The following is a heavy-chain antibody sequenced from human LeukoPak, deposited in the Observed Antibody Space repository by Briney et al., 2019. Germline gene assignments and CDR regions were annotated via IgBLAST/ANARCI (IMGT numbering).Heavy chain of an antibody. D-gene: IGHD1-26*01. CDR1: GGSISSGGYY. J-gene: IGHJ4*02. CDR3: VRRYSGSYYHFDY. CDR2: IYYSGST. V-gene: IGHV4-31*03. Sequence: PSETLSLTCTVSGGSISSGGYYWSWIRQHPGKGLEWIGYIYYSGSTYYNPSLKSRVTISVDTSKNQSSLKLSSVTAADTAVYYCVRRYSGSYYHFDYWGQGTLVTVSS.